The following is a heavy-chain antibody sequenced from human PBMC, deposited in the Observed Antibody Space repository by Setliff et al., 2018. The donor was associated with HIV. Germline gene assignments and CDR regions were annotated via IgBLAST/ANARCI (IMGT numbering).Heavy chain of an antibody. Sequence: KPSETLSLTCSVSGDSITSGSSYWVWIRQPPGKGLEYIGNIFYSGSTYYSPSLKSRVTISVDTSKNQFSLKLTSVTAADTAVYYCARQPSGLLYLFYYMDVWGKGTTVTVSS. V-gene: IGHV4-39*07. CDR2: IFYSGST. D-gene: IGHD3-3*01. CDR3: ARQPSGLLYLFYYMDV. J-gene: IGHJ6*04. CDR1: GDSITSGSSY.